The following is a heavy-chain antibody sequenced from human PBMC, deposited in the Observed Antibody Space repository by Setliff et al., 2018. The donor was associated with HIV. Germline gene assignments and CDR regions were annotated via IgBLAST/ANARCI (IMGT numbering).Heavy chain of an antibody. CDR2: IHDSGRT. CDR1: GYSLTSGYY. V-gene: IGHV4-38-2*01. Sequence: PSETLSLTCGVSGYSLTSGYYWGWIRQPPGKGLEWIGSIHDSGRTYYNPSLKSRVTISVDTSKNQFSLRLSSVTSADTAVYYCARGVTSPFATGIWGHGTLVTVSS. D-gene: IGHD2-2*01. CDR3: ARGVTSPFATGI. J-gene: IGHJ4*01.